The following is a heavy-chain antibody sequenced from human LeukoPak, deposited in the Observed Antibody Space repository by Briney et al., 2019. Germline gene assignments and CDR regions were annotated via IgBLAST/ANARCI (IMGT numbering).Heavy chain of an antibody. CDR1: GGSLSSHY. CDR3: ARGRALGGY. Sequence: SETLSLTCTVSGGSLSSHYWSWIRQPPGKGLEWVGYIYYSGSTNYNPSLKSGVTISVDTSKNQFSLKLSSVTAADTAVYYCARGRALGGYWGQGTLVTVSS. V-gene: IGHV4-59*11. J-gene: IGHJ4*02. CDR2: IYYSGST.